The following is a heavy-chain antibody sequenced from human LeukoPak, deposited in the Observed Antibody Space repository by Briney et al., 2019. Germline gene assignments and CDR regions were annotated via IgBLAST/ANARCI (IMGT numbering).Heavy chain of an antibody. D-gene: IGHD3-10*01. J-gene: IGHJ4*02. CDR1: GYTFTGYY. V-gene: IGHV1-2*02. Sequence: GASVKVSCKASGYTFTGYYMHWVRQAPGQGLEWMGWINPNSGGTNYAQKFQGRVTMTRDTFISTAYMELSRLRSDDTAVYYCARELITYGSGSYPFDYWGQGTLVTVSS. CDR3: ARELITYGSGSYPFDY. CDR2: INPNSGGT.